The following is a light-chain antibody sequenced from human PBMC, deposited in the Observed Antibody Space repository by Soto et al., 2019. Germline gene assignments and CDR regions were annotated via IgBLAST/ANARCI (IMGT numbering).Light chain of an antibody. CDR1: QGISHY. Sequence: DIQMTQSPSSLSASVGDRVTITCRASQGISHYLAWYQQRPWKVPRLLIHTASTLQSGVSSRFSGSGSGTEFTLTISSLQAEDVATYYCQKYDGVPWTFGRGTKVEIK. CDR2: TAS. J-gene: IGKJ1*01. CDR3: QKYDGVPWT. V-gene: IGKV1-27*01.